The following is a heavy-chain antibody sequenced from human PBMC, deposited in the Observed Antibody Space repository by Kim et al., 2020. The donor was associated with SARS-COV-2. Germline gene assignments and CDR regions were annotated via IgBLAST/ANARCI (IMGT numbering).Heavy chain of an antibody. CDR2: IYSGGST. V-gene: IGHV3-53*01. CDR1: GFTVSSNY. J-gene: IGHJ6*02. Sequence: GGSLRLSCAASGFTVSSNYMSWARQAPGKGLEWVSVIYSGGSTYYADSVKGRFTISRDNSKNTLYFQMNSLRVEDTAVYYCARDTYYYGMDVWGQGTTVTVSS. CDR3: ARDTYYYGMDV.